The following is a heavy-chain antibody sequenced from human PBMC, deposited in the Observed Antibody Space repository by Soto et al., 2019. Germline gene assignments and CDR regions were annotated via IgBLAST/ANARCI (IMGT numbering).Heavy chain of an antibody. Sequence: SETLSLTCGVSGHSISSGYYWGGIRQPPGRGLEWIGNIYHSGNTYYNPSLKRPVTIPLDTSKNPFSLRLNSVTAADTAVYYCARGANIMATSNDPFDVWGQGTMVTVPS. J-gene: IGHJ3*01. CDR3: ARGANIMATSNDPFDV. V-gene: IGHV4-38-2*01. CDR2: IYHSGNT. CDR1: GHSISSGYY. D-gene: IGHD5-12*01.